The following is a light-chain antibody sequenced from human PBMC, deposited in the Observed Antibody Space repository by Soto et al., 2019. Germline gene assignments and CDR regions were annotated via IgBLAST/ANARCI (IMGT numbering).Light chain of an antibody. J-gene: IGLJ1*01. CDR2: GNK. CDR3: QYYDSSLSVSYV. V-gene: IGLV1-40*01. CDR1: SSNIGAGYD. Sequence: QSVLTQPPSVSGAPGQRVTISCTGGSSNIGAGYDVHWYQQRPGTAPKLLIYGNKNRPSGVPDRFSGSKSGTSASLAITGLQAEDEADYYCQYYDSSLSVSYVFGTGTKVTVL.